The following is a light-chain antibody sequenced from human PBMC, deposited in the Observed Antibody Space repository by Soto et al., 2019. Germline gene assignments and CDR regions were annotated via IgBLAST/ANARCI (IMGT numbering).Light chain of an antibody. V-gene: IGKV1-33*01. J-gene: IGKJ4*01. Sequence: DIQMTQSPSSLSASVGDRVTITCQASQDISNSLNWYQQRPGKAPKLLIYDASNLETGVPSRFSGSGSGTHFTLTISRLQPEDIATYHCQQYNNLPLPVGGGTKVDIK. CDR2: DAS. CDR1: QDISNS. CDR3: QQYNNLPLP.